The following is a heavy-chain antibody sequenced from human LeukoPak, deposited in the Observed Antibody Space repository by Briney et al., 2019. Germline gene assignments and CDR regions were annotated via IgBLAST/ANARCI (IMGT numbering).Heavy chain of an antibody. CDR2: IYPGDSDT. D-gene: IGHD1-26*01. Sequence: GESLKISCKGFGYSFTTYWIAWVRQMPGKGLEWMGIIYPGDSDTTYSPSFQGQVTISADKSISTAYLQWSSLKASDTAMYYCARRVHRGGSYSSHSDYWGQGTLVTVSS. J-gene: IGHJ4*02. V-gene: IGHV5-51*01. CDR3: ARRVHRGGSYSSHSDY. CDR1: GYSFTTYW.